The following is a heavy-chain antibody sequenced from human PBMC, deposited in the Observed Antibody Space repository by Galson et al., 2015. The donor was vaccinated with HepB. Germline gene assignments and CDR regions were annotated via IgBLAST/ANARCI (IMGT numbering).Heavy chain of an antibody. V-gene: IGHV3-64D*06. J-gene: IGHJ4*02. CDR1: GFTFSNYA. Sequence: SVRVSCAASGFTFSNYAMHWVRQAPGKGLEYVATINSNGGSTYYADSVKGRFTISRDNSKNTLYLQMSSLRAEDTAVYYCVTAAAVPTEYWGQGTLVTVSS. CDR3: VTAAAVPTEY. CDR2: INSNGGST. D-gene: IGHD6-13*01.